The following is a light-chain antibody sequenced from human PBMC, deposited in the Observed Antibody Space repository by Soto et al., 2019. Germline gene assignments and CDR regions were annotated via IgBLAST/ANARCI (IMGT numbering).Light chain of an antibody. Sequence: QSVLTQPPSLSRAPGQRLTISCTGSSSNIGAGYDVHWYQQLPGTAPKLLIYGNSNRPSGVPDRFSGSKSGTSASLAITGLQAEDEADYYCQSYDSSLSGYVFGTGTKVPS. CDR1: SSNIGAGYD. CDR2: GNS. CDR3: QSYDSSLSGYV. V-gene: IGLV1-40*01. J-gene: IGLJ1*01.